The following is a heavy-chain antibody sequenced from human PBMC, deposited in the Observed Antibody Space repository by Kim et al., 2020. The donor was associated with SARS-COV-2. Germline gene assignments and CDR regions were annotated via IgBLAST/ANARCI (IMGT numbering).Heavy chain of an antibody. CDR3: ARDRLTTTIGVVLHWYFDL. D-gene: IGHD1-26*01. J-gene: IGHJ2*01. CDR2: IYTSGST. V-gene: IGHV4-4*07. CDR1: GGSISSYY. Sequence: SETLSLTCTVSGGSISSYYWSWIRQPAGKGLEWIGRIYTSGSTNYNPSLKSRVTMSVDTSKNQFSLKLSSVTAADTAVYYCARDRLTTTIGVVLHWYFDLWGRGTLVTVSS.